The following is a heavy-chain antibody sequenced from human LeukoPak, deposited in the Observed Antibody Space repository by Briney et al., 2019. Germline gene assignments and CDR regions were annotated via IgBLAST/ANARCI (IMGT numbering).Heavy chain of an antibody. J-gene: IGHJ4*01. CDR3: ARDRSSYAKGHYDY. D-gene: IGHD6-6*01. CDR1: GGSISSNNYY. Sequence: PSATLSLTCTVSGGSISSNNYYWAWIRQPPGKGLEWIGSIYSSGSASYNPSLKSRGSIVLDTSKNQFSLKVTSVTAADTAVYYCARDRSSYAKGHYDYWGQGTLVTVSS. V-gene: IGHV4-39*07. CDR2: IYSSGSA.